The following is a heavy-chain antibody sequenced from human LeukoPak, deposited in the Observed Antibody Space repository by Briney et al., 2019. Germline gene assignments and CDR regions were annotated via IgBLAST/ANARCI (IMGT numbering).Heavy chain of an antibody. CDR3: ARRKYYYDSSGYPEDY. D-gene: IGHD3-22*01. V-gene: IGHV1-18*01. CDR2: IGAYNGNT. J-gene: IGHJ4*02. CDR1: GYTFTSYG. Sequence: ASVKVSCKASGYTFTSYGISWVRQAPGQGLEWMGWIGAYNGNTNYAQKLQGRVTMTTDTSTSTAYMELRSLRSDDTAVYYCARRKYYYDSSGYPEDYWGQGTLVTVSS.